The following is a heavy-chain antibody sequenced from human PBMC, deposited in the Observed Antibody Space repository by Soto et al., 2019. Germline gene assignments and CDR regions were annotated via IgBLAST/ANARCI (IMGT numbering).Heavy chain of an antibody. V-gene: IGHV3-48*02. CDR1: GFTFSSYS. CDR3: ARKDPDYGDFQGWEAV. J-gene: IGHJ6*02. D-gene: IGHD4-17*01. CDR2: ISSSRSTI. Sequence: EVQLVESGGGLVQPGGSLRLSCAASGFTFSSYSMNWVRQAPGKGLEWLSYISSSRSTIYHADSVKGRFTTSGDNAKNALYLQRNSLRDEDTAVYYCARKDPDYGDFQGWEAVWGQGATVTVSS.